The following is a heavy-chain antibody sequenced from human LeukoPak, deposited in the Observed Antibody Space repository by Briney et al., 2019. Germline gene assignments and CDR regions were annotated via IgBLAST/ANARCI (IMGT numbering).Heavy chain of an antibody. J-gene: IGHJ4*02. Sequence: TGGSLRLSCASSGFTFSSYGMHWVRQAPGKGPEWVAFIRYDGSNKYYADSVKGRFTISRDNSKNTRYLQMNSLRAEDTAVYYCAKVRWGHRELLLALDYWGQGTLVTVSS. V-gene: IGHV3-30*02. CDR1: GFTFSSYG. CDR2: IRYDGSNK. D-gene: IGHD1-26*01. CDR3: AKVRWGHRELLLALDY.